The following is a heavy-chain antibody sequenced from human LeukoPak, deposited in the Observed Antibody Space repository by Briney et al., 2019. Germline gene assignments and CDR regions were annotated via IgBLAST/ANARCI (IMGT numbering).Heavy chain of an antibody. J-gene: IGHJ3*01. V-gene: IGHV3-23*01. CDR2: INTGETT. Sequence: GGSLRLSCAASGFNLGRYALSWVRLAPGRGLEWVSCINTGETTFYADSVKGRFTISRDSSKNNLYLHMTSLRDEDTALYYCAKGAFDVWGQGTVVIVSS. CDR1: GFNLGRYA. CDR3: AKGAFDV.